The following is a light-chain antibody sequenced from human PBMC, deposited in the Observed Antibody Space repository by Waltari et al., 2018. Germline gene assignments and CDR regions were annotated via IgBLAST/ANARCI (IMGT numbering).Light chain of an antibody. V-gene: IGLV2-11*01. CDR3: YSYAGSYIWV. J-gene: IGLJ3*02. CDR2: DVN. Sequence: QSALTQPGSVSGSPGQSVTISCTGTSSNVGTYNYVSWYQQYPGKAPNLLIFDVNKRPSGVPDRFSGSKSGYRASLTISGLRAEDEADYYCYSYAGSYIWVFGGGTKLTVL. CDR1: SSNVGTYNY.